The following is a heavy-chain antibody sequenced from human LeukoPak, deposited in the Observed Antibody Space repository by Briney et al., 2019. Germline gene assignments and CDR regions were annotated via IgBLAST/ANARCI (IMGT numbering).Heavy chain of an antibody. CDR2: IYYSGST. CDR1: GFTFSSYG. D-gene: IGHD3-3*01. Sequence: KSGGSLRLSCAASGFTFSSYGMHWIRQPPGKGLEWIGYIYYSGSTNYNPSLKSRVTISVDTSKNQFSLKLSSVTAADTAVYYCARVSTIFGVVTPWGQGTLVTVSS. J-gene: IGHJ5*02. CDR3: ARVSTIFGVVTP. V-gene: IGHV4-59*01.